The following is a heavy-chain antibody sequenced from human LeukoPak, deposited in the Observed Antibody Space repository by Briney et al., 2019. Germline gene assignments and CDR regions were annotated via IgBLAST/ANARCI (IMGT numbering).Heavy chain of an antibody. CDR1: GYTFTSYI. Sequence: ASVKVSCKASGYTFTSYIISWVRQAPGQGLEWMGWINTYNGNTDYAQRVQGRVTMATDTSTSTAYMEVRSLRSDDTAVYYCARDRHIAAAVYYYYMDVWVKGPRSPSP. CDR2: INTYNGNT. J-gene: IGHJ6*03. D-gene: IGHD6-13*01. V-gene: IGHV1-18*01. CDR3: ARDRHIAAAVYYYYMDV.